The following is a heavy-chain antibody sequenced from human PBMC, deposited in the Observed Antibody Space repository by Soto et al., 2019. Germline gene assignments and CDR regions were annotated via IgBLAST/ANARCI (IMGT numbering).Heavy chain of an antibody. CDR1: GGTFSSYA. J-gene: IGHJ4*02. D-gene: IGHD5-12*01. Sequence: ASVKVSCKASGGTFSSYAINWVRQAPGQGLEWMGGIIPIFGTANYAQKFQGRVTITADESTSTAYMELSSLRSEDTAVYYCARPVEMATISRSYLFYWGQGTLVTV. CDR2: IIPIFGTA. V-gene: IGHV1-69*13. CDR3: ARPVEMATISRSYLFY.